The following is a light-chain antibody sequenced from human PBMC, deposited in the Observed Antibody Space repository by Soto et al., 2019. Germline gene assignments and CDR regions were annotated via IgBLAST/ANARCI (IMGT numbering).Light chain of an antibody. V-gene: IGLV1-47*02. J-gene: IGLJ1*01. Sequence: QSVLTQPPSASSTPGQTVTISCSGSTSNIGTFYVYWYQHLPGTAPKLLIYLGDQRASGVSDRFSGSKSGPSASLAINGLRSDDEADYYCAAWDDNLNAYVFGSGTKLTVL. CDR2: LGD. CDR3: AAWDDNLNAYV. CDR1: TSNIGTFY.